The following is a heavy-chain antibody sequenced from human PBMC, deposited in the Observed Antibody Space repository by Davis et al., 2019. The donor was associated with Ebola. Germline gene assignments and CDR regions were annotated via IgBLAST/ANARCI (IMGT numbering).Heavy chain of an antibody. CDR2: IYPGDSDT. J-gene: IGHJ5*02. CDR1: GYSFTSYW. CDR3: ARLQEAADYNWFDP. V-gene: IGHV5-51*01. Sequence: PGGSLRLSCKGSGYSFTSYWIGWVRQMPGKGLEWMGIIYPGDSDTRYSPSFQGQVTISADKSISTAYLQWSSLKASDTAMYYCARLQEAADYNWFDPWGQGTLVTVSS. D-gene: IGHD6-13*01.